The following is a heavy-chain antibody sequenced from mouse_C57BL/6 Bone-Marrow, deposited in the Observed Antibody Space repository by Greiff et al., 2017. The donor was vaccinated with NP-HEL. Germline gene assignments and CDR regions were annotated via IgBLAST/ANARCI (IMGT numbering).Heavy chain of an antibody. CDR1: GFSLSTFGMG. D-gene: IGHD1-1*01. V-gene: IGHV8-8*01. Sequence: QVTLKVCGPGILQPSQTLSLTCSFSGFSLSTFGMGVGWIRQPSGKGLEWLAHIWWDDDKYYNPALKSRLTISKDTSKNQVFLKIANVDTADTATYYCARYYYGSSYDYAMDYWGQGTSVTVSS. CDR3: ARYYYGSSYDYAMDY. CDR2: IWWDDDK. J-gene: IGHJ4*01.